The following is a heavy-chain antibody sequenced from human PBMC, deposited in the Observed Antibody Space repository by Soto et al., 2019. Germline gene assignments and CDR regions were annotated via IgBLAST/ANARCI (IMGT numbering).Heavy chain of an antibody. CDR3: ARSIAVPSSHIDH. D-gene: IGHD6-6*01. CDR2: VCYTGST. V-gene: IGHV4-59*01. Sequence: SETLSLTCRVSGGSMSGYYWSWIRQAPGKGLEWIGYVCYTGSTNYNPSLQSRVTISVDTSNKQFSLSLRLVTAADTAVYFCARSIAVPSSHIDHWGQGIRVTVSS. J-gene: IGHJ4*02. CDR1: GGSMSGYY.